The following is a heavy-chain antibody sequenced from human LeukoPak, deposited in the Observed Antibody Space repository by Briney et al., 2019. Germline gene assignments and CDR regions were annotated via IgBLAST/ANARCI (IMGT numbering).Heavy chain of an antibody. CDR2: VSGASNYI. V-gene: IGHV3-21*01. CDR3: ARDEFYESVNFDL. CDR1: GFTFSSFT. D-gene: IGHD2/OR15-2a*01. J-gene: IGHJ4*02. Sequence: PGGSLRLSCAASGFTFSSFTMNWVRQAPGKGLEWVSSVSGASNYIYYADSVRGRFTVSRDNAKNSLYLQMNSLGAEDTALYYCARDEFYESVNFDLWGQGTLVTVSS.